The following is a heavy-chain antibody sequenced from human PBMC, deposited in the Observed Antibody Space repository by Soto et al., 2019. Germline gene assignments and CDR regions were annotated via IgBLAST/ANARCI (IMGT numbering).Heavy chain of an antibody. D-gene: IGHD2-15*01. V-gene: IGHV3-15*01. CDR1: GFTFSNAW. CDR3: TTGLRWTSTDDY. J-gene: IGHJ4*02. CDR2: IKSKADGGTP. Sequence: EVQLVESGGGLVEPGGSLRLSCVVSGFTFSNAWMRWVRQAPGKGLEWVGRIKSKADGGTPEYAASVEGRFTISRDDSKNTLYLQLDGLKTEDTAVYYCTTGLRWTSTDDYWGQGTLVTFSS.